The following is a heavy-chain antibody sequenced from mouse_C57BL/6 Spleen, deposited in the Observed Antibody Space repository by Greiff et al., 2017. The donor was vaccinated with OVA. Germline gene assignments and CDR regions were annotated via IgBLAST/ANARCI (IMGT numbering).Heavy chain of an antibody. CDR3: ARQGYFDV. V-gene: IGHV1-4*01. Sequence: VQLQQSGADLARPGASVKMSCKASGYTFTSYTMHWVKQRPGQGLEWIGYINPSSGYTKYNQKFKDKATLTADKSSSTAYMQLSSLTSEDSAVYYCARQGYFDVWGTGTTVTVSS. J-gene: IGHJ1*03. CDR1: GYTFTSYT. CDR2: INPSSGYT.